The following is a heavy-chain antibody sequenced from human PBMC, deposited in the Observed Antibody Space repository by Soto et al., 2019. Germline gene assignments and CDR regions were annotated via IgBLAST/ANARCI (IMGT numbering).Heavy chain of an antibody. CDR1: GGPYNSFA. Sequence: SVKVSCKASGGPYNSFAISWVRQAPGQGLEWIGGIIPVFGTATYAQKFKGRVTITVEESTSTAYMELSSLTSEDTAVYYCARFLGGAGSYYDGQNYNYYNGMDVWGQGTTVTVSS. J-gene: IGHJ6*02. CDR3: ARFLGGAGSYYDGQNYNYYNGMDV. CDR2: IIPVFGTA. V-gene: IGHV1-69*13. D-gene: IGHD3-10*01.